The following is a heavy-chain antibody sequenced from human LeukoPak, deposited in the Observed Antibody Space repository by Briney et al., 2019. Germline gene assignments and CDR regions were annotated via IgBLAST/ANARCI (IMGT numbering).Heavy chain of an antibody. V-gene: IGHV1-69*13. J-gene: IGHJ4*02. D-gene: IGHD6-19*01. CDR1: GGTFSSYA. CDR2: IIPIFGTA. CDR3: TRLGPGIAVAGSDY. Sequence: SVKVSCKASGGTFSSYAISWVRQAPGQGLEWMGGIIPIFGTANYAQKFQGRVTITADESTSTAYMELSSLRSEDTAVYYCTRLGPGIAVAGSDYWGQGTLVTVSS.